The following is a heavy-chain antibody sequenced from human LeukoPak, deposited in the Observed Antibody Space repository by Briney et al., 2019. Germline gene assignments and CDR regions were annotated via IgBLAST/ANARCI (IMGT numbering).Heavy chain of an antibody. CDR3: ARDRWVRGVMVGYYYGVDV. Sequence: NPSETLSLICAVYGGSFSGYYWSWIRQPPGKGLEWIGEINHSGSTTYNPSLKSRVTISVDTSKNQFSLKLSSVTAADTAVYYCARDRWVRGVMVGYYYGVDVWGQGTTVTVSS. D-gene: IGHD3-10*01. CDR2: INHSGST. J-gene: IGHJ6*02. V-gene: IGHV4-34*01. CDR1: GGSFSGYY.